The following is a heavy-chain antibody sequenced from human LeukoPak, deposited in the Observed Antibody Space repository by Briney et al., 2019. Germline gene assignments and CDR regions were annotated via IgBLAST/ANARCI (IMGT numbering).Heavy chain of an antibody. CDR3: ATLTTVVTAYYFDY. J-gene: IGHJ4*02. Sequence: PSETLSLTCTVSGGSISSYYWSWIRQPPGKGLEWIGYIYHSGSTDYNPSIKSRVTISVDTSKSQFSLKLTSVTAADTAVYYCATLTTVVTAYYFDYWGQGTLVTVSS. CDR2: IYHSGST. CDR1: GGSISSYY. D-gene: IGHD4-23*01. V-gene: IGHV4-4*09.